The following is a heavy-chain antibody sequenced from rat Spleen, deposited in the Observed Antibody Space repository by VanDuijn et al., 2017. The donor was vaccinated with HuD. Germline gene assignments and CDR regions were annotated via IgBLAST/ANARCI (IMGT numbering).Heavy chain of an antibody. CDR2: ISTGGGNT. CDR3: TRPHSSLYVMDA. D-gene: IGHD1-2*01. J-gene: IGHJ4*01. CDR1: GFTFTNYY. Sequence: EVQLVESGGGLVQPGRSMKLSCAASGFTFTNYYMAWVRQAPTKGLEWVASISTGGGNTYYRDSVKGRFTISRDNAKSTLYLQMNSLRSEDTATYYCTRPHSSLYVMDAWGQGASVTVSS. V-gene: IGHV5-25*01.